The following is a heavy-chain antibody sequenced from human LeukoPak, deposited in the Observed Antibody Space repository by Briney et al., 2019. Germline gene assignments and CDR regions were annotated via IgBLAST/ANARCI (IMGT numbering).Heavy chain of an antibody. J-gene: IGHJ4*02. D-gene: IGHD3-16*01. CDR2: ISSSSDYI. CDR3: ARGGSASPYYFDY. CDR1: GFTFSSFG. Sequence: GGSLRLSCAASGFTFSSFGINWVRQAPGKGLEWVSSISSSSDYIYYGDSVKGRFTISRDNAENSLYLQMDSLRAEDTAVYYCARGGSASPYYFDYWGQRTLVTVSS. V-gene: IGHV3-21*01.